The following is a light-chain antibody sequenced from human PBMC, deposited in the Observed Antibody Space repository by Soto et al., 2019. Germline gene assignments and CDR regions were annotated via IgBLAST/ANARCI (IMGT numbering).Light chain of an antibody. CDR1: QSVSSSY. CDR3: QHYGISSWT. Sequence: EIVLTQSPGTLSLSPGERATLSCRASQSVSSSYLAWYQQKPGQAPRLLIYGASSRATGIPDRFSGSGSETVFTLTTSRLEPEDFAVYYCQHYGISSWTFGQGTNVEIK. CDR2: GAS. J-gene: IGKJ1*01. V-gene: IGKV3-20*01.